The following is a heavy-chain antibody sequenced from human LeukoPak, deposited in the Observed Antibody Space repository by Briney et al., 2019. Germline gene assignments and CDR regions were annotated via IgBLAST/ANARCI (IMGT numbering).Heavy chain of an antibody. V-gene: IGHV4-4*07. CDR2: IHTSWST. CDR1: ARSISSYY. D-gene: IGHD2-2*01. Sequence: PETMSLTCPVAARSISSYYCSWIRQPAGKGLEWIGCIHTSWSTNYNPSLKSRVTMSVDTSKNQFSLKLSSVTAADTAVYYCARDSASSTSCYHCYYYMDVWGKGTTVTISS. CDR3: ARDSASSTSCYHCYYYMDV. J-gene: IGHJ6*03.